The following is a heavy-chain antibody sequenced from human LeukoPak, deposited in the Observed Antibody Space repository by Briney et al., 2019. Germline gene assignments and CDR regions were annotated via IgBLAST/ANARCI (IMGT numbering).Heavy chain of an antibody. CDR2: IYYSGST. V-gene: IGHV4-59*01. CDR3: ARGYSSTSYYFDS. Sequence: SETLSLTCTVSGGSISSYYWSWIRQPPGKGLEWIGYIYYSGSTNYNPSLKSRVTMSVDTSKNQFSLKLTSVTAADTAVYYCARGYSSTSYYFDSWGQGTLVTVSS. D-gene: IGHD6-6*01. CDR1: GGSISSYY. J-gene: IGHJ4*02.